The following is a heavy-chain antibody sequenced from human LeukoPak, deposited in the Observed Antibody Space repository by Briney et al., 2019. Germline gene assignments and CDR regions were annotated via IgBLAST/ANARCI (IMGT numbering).Heavy chain of an antibody. CDR2: IYYSGST. J-gene: IGHJ4*02. CDR3: ARVTNGNYYDSSGYYKKGYYFDY. Sequence: SETLSLTCTVSVDSISSSSYYWGWIRQPPGKGLEWIGSIYYSGSTYYNPSLKSRLTISVDTSKNQFSLKLSSVTAADTAVYYCARVTNGNYYDSSGYYKKGYYFDYWGQGTLVTVPS. CDR1: VDSISSSSYY. V-gene: IGHV4-39*07. D-gene: IGHD3-22*01.